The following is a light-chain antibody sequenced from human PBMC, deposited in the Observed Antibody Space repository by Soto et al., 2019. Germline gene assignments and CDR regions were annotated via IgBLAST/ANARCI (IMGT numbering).Light chain of an antibody. V-gene: IGKV1-5*03. CDR3: QQYNSYST. CDR2: KAS. Sequence: DIQMTQSPSTLSASVGDRVTITCRASQNINSWLAWYQQKPGKAPKVLIYKASSLETGVPSRFSGSGSGTEFTLTISSLQPDDFATYYCQQYNSYSTFGQGTKVEIK. J-gene: IGKJ1*01. CDR1: QNINSW.